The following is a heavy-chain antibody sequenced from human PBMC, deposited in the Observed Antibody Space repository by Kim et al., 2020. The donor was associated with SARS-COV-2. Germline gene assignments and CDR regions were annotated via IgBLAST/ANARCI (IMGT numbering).Heavy chain of an antibody. Sequence: SVKVSCKASGGTFSSYAISWVRQAPGQGLEWMGGIIPIFGTANYAQKFQGRVTITADKSTSTAYMELSSLRSEDTAVYYCARKGVDSSTTTIYYYYGMDVWGQGTTVTVSS. CDR1: GGTFSSYA. CDR3: ARKGVDSSTTTIYYYYGMDV. J-gene: IGHJ6*02. D-gene: IGHD6-13*01. V-gene: IGHV1-69*06. CDR2: IIPIFGTA.